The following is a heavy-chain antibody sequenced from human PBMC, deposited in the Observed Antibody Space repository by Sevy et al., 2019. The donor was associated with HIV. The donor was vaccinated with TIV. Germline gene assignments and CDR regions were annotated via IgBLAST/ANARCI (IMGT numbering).Heavy chain of an antibody. CDR2: IYYSGST. D-gene: IGHD4-17*01. Sequence: LSLTCTVSGGAISSGGYYWSWIRQHPGKGLEWIGYIYYSGSTYYNPSLKSRVTISVDTSKNQFSLKLSSVTAADTAVYYCARDDYGDYVFDYWGQGTLVTVSS. V-gene: IGHV4-31*03. J-gene: IGHJ4*02. CDR3: ARDDYGDYVFDY. CDR1: GGAISSGGYY.